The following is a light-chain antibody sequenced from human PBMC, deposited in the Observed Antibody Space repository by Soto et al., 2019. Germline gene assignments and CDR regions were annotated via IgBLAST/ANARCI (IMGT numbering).Light chain of an antibody. J-gene: IGKJ1*01. CDR3: QQYNDWPLT. CDR2: GAF. Sequence: EILMTQSPFTLSVSPGERATLSCRASQSVSRNLEWYQQQPGQAPSLLIYGAFTRATGIPARFSGSGSGTESTLTISSLQSEDFEIYYCQQYNDWPLTFGQGTKVDNK. CDR1: QSVSRN. V-gene: IGKV3-15*01.